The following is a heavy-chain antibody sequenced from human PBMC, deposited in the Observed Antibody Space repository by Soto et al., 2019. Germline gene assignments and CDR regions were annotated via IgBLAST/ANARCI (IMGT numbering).Heavy chain of an antibody. Sequence: SLTCSVSGAIVTSGENYWSWVRQPPGKGREWLGYIYDSGVTSYPPALKSRVTLSLDRPNNQVSLKLRSVTYADTAVYFCVRGVAHGYTGNVRGDGAMVT. CDR2: IYDSGVT. V-gene: IGHV4-30-4*08. D-gene: IGHD5-18*01. CDR3: VRGVAHGYTGNV. CDR1: GAIVTSGENY. J-gene: IGHJ3*01.